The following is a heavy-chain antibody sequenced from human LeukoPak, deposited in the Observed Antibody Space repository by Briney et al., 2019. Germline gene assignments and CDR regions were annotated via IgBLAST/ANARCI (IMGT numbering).Heavy chain of an antibody. CDR2: ISDSGGST. CDR1: GFKFRDHW. Sequence: GGSLRLSCAVSGFKFRDHWMDWVRQALGKGLEWVSAISDSGGSTYYADSVKGRFTISRDNSKNTLYLQMNSLRAEDTAVYYCAKRPFWGQGTLVTVSS. V-gene: IGHV3-23*01. CDR3: AKRPF. D-gene: IGHD6-6*01. J-gene: IGHJ4*02.